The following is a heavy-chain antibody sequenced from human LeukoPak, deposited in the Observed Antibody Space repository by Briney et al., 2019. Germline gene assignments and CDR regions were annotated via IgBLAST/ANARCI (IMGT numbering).Heavy chain of an antibody. CDR2: ISGSGGST. CDR1: GFTFSSYA. CDR3: ASFPGYPRWFDP. J-gene: IGHJ5*02. D-gene: IGHD6-25*01. V-gene: IGHV3-23*01. Sequence: AGGSLRLSCAASGFTFSSYAVSWVRQAPGKGLEWVSAISGSGGSTYYADSVKGRFTISRDNSKNTLYLQMNSLRAEDTAVYYCASFPGYPRWFDPWGQGTLVTVSS.